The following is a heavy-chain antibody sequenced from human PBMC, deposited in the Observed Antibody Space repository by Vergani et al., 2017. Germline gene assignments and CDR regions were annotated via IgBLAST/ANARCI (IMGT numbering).Heavy chain of an antibody. V-gene: IGHV4-39*07. J-gene: IGHJ4*02. CDR2: IYYSGST. CDR3: ARAQWLLHFDY. D-gene: IGHD5-12*01. CDR1: GGSISSSSYY. Sequence: QVQLQQWGAGLLKPSETLSLTCTVSGGSISSSSYYWGWIRQPPGKGLEWIGSIYYSGSTYYNPSLKSRVTISVDTSKNQFSLKLSSVTAADTAVYYCARAQWLLHFDYWGQGTLVTVSS.